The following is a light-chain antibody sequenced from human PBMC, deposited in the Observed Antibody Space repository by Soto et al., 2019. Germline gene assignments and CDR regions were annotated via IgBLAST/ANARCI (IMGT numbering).Light chain of an antibody. J-gene: IGKJ5*01. CDR2: GAS. CDR3: QQRSNWPLIT. Sequence: EIVMTQSPATLSVSPGERATLSCRASQSVSSSYLAWYQQKPGQAPRLLIYGASNRATGIPARFSGSGSGTDFTLTISSLQPEDFAVYYCQQRSNWPLITFGQGTRLEIK. V-gene: IGKV3D-20*02. CDR1: QSVSSSY.